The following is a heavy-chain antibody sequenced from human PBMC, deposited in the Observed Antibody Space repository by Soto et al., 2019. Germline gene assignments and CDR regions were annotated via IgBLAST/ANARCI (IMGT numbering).Heavy chain of an antibody. CDR2: MHPIDPDT. CDR3: ARLGYFGSGNYYYNYGMDV. V-gene: IGHV5-51*01. Sequence: GESLKISCKGSGYSFTSYWIGWVRQKPGKGLEWVGIMHPIDPDTRYSPSFQGQVTISADKAISTAYLQWSSLKASDTAIYYCARLGYFGSGNYYYNYGMDVWGQGTTVTVSS. J-gene: IGHJ6*02. CDR1: GYSFTSYW. D-gene: IGHD3-10*01.